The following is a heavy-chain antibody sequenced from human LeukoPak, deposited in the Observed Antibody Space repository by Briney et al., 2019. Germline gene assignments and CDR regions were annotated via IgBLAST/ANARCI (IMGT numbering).Heavy chain of an antibody. Sequence: GGSLRLSCAVSGFTFSTYAMSWVRQAPGKGLEWVSIISGSGGSTYYADSVKGRFTISRDNSKNTLYLQMNSLRAEGTAVYYCAKDLGDSLSYYYGMDVWGQGTTVTVSS. CDR2: ISGSGGST. CDR3: AKDLGDSLSYYYGMDV. V-gene: IGHV3-23*01. J-gene: IGHJ6*02. D-gene: IGHD4-17*01. CDR1: GFTFSTYA.